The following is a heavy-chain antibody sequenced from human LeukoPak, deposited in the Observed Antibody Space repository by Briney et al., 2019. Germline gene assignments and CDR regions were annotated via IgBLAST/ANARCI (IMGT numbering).Heavy chain of an antibody. J-gene: IGHJ3*01. CDR1: GGSIGSSF. D-gene: IGHD1-26*01. CDR2: ISYNGRT. Sequence: PSETLSLTCSVFGGSIGSSFWNLIRLSPGKGLEWIGYISYNGRTNYSPSLKSRVIISIDTSKNQLSLNLTSVTAADTALYYCVRDRSGTYYNFDVWGQGTMVSVSA. CDR3: VRDRSGTYYNFDV. V-gene: IGHV4-59*13.